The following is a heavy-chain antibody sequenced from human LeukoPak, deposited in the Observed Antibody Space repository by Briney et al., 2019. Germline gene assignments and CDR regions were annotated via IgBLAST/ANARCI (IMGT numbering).Heavy chain of an antibody. V-gene: IGHV1-8*01. D-gene: IGHD2-15*01. CDR1: GYTFTSYD. Sequence: ASVKVSCKASGYTFTSYDINWVRQATGQGLEWMGWMNPNSGNTGYAQKFQGGVTMTRNTSIRTDYMERRSLRSEDTAVYYCARGRRSRVAATTGYYYYMDVWGKGTTVTVSS. CDR3: ARGRRSRVAATTGYYYYMDV. CDR2: MNPNSGNT. J-gene: IGHJ6*03.